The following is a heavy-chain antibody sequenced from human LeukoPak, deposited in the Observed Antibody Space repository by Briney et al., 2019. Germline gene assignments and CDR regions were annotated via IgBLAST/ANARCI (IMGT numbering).Heavy chain of an antibody. CDR3: ARDPAIAARVDY. V-gene: IGHV3-7*01. CDR2: IKQDGSEK. D-gene: IGHD6-6*01. J-gene: IGHJ4*02. CDR1: GFTFSSSA. Sequence: PGGSLRLSCAASGFTFSSSAMYWVRQAPGKGLEWVANIKQDGSEKYYVDSVKGRFTISRDNAKNSLYLQMNSLRAEDTAVYYCARDPAIAARVDYWGQGTLVTVSS.